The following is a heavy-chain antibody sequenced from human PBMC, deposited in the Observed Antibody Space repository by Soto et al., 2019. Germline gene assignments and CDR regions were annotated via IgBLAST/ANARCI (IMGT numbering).Heavy chain of an antibody. CDR1: GGSISIGDYY. CDR3: ARHVKWNDAHYFDY. V-gene: IGHV4-30-4*01. J-gene: IGHJ4*02. Sequence: SETLSLTCTVSGGSISIGDYYWSWIRHPPGKGLEWIGYIYYSGSTYYNPSLKSRVTISVDTSKNQFSLKLSSVTAADTAVYYCARHVKWNDAHYFDYWGQGTPVTVSS. CDR2: IYYSGST. D-gene: IGHD1-1*01.